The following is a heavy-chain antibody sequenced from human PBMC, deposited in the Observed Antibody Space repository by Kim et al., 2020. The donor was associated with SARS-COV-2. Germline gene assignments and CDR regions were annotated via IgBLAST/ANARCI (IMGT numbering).Heavy chain of an antibody. J-gene: IGHJ6*02. D-gene: IGHD1-1*01. V-gene: IGHV1-18*01. CDR3: ARDRKNDYYYYYGMDV. Sequence: KLQGRVTMTTDTSTSTAYMELRSLRSDDTAVYYCARDRKNDYYYYYGMDVWGQGTTVTVSS.